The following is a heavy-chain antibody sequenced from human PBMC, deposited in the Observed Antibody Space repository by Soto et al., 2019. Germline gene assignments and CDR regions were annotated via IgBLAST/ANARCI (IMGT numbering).Heavy chain of an antibody. V-gene: IGHV1-18*04. CDR2: ISAYNGNT. Sequence: ASVKVSCKASGYTFTNYGISWVRQAPGQGLEWMGWISAYNGNTNYAQKLQGRVTITRDTSASTAYMELSSLRSEDTAVYYCAIGTYSSSWYGYWGQGTLVTVSS. J-gene: IGHJ4*02. CDR3: AIGTYSSSWYGY. CDR1: GYTFTNYG. D-gene: IGHD6-13*01.